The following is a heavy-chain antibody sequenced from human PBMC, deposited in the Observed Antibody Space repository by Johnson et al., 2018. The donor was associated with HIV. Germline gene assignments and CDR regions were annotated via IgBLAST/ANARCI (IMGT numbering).Heavy chain of an antibody. J-gene: IGHJ3*02. Sequence: QMQLVESGGGVVQPGGSLRLSCAASGFTFSDHYMDWVRQAPGKGLEWVSLISWDGGSTYYADSVKGRFTISRDNSKNTLYLQMNSLRAEDTAVYYCAKDLFTEREDDAFDIWGQGTMVTVSS. D-gene: IGHD1-26*01. CDR1: GFTFSDHY. CDR2: ISWDGGST. V-gene: IGHV3-NL1*01. CDR3: AKDLFTEREDDAFDI.